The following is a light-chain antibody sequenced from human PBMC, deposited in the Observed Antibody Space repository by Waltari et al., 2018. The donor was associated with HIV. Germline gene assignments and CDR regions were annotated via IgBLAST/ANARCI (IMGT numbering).Light chain of an antibody. CDR2: AAS. Sequence: DIQMTQSPSSLSASLGDRVTITCRASQGISNYLAWYQQKPGKVPKLLIYAASTLQSGVPSRFSGSGSGTDFTLTSSSLQPEDVATYYCQKYNSAPQTFGQGTKVEIK. CDR3: QKYNSAPQT. V-gene: IGKV1-27*01. CDR1: QGISNY. J-gene: IGKJ1*01.